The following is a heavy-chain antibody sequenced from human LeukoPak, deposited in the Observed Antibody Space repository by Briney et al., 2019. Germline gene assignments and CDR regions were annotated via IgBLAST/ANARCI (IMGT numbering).Heavy chain of an antibody. CDR3: ARLHPPPLLWLGELLGFDY. CDR2: INHSGST. V-gene: IGHV4-34*01. J-gene: IGHJ4*02. CDR1: GGSFSGYY. D-gene: IGHD3-10*01. Sequence: PSETLSLTCAVYGGSFSGYYWSWIRQPPGKGLEWIGEINHSGSTNYNPSLKSRVTISVDTSKNQFSLKLSSVTAADTAVYYCARLHPPPLLWLGELLGFDYWGQGTLVTVSS.